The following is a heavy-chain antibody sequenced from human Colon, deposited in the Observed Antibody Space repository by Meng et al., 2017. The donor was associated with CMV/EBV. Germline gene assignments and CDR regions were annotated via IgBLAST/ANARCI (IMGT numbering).Heavy chain of an antibody. J-gene: IGHJ5*02. Sequence: ASVKVSCKASGYTFTDYYLHWVRQAPGQGLEWMGWINPHGGGTDYAQTFQGRVTMTRDTSISTAYLEVYRLTSDDTAVYYCTRGKCGTTSRSQWLDPWGQGTLVTVSS. CDR2: INPHGGGT. V-gene: IGHV1-2*02. D-gene: IGHD1-7*01. CDR1: GYTFTDYY. CDR3: TRGKCGTTSRSQWLDP.